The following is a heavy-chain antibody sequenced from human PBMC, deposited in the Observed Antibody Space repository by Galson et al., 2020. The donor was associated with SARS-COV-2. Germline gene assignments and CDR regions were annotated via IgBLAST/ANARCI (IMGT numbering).Heavy chain of an antibody. CDR1: GGTISSYY. CDR2: IYYSGST. J-gene: IGHJ6*01. CDR3: SGFRCYFRHDVGWYV. V-gene: IGHV4-59*01. D-gene: IGHD2-15*01. Sequence: ETSESLSLTCTVSGGTISSYYWSWIRQPPGKGLEWIGYIYYSGSTKYNPSLKSRVTISIDTSKNQFSLRLSSVTAADTAVYYCSGFRCYFRHDVGWYVWGQVATGTVSS.